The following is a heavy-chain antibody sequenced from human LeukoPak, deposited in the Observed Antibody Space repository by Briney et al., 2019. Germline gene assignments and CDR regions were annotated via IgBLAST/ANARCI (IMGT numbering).Heavy chain of an antibody. J-gene: IGHJ4*02. Sequence: ASVKVSCKASGGTFSSYAISWVRQAPGQGLEWMGWISGSNGNTKYAQRLQGRVTMTTDTSTSTAYMELRSLRSDDTAVYYCARAYDSSGYFYYWGQGALVTVSS. D-gene: IGHD3-22*01. CDR1: GGTFSSYA. CDR2: ISGSNGNT. CDR3: ARAYDSSGYFYY. V-gene: IGHV1-18*01.